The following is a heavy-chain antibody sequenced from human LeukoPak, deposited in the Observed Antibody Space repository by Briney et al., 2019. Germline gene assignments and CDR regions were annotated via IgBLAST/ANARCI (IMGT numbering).Heavy chain of an antibody. Sequence: SETLSLTCTVSGGSISSYYWSWIRQPPGKGLEWIGYIYYSGSTNYNPSLKSRVTISVDTSKNQFSLKLSSVTAADTAVYYCARDPHTAMASGAFDIWGQGTMVTVTS. CDR1: GGSISSYY. CDR2: IYYSGST. D-gene: IGHD5-18*01. CDR3: ARDPHTAMASGAFDI. V-gene: IGHV4-59*01. J-gene: IGHJ3*02.